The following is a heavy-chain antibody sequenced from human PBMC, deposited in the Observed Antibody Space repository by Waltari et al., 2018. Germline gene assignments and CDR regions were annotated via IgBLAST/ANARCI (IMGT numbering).Heavy chain of an antibody. D-gene: IGHD1-1*01. CDR2: TYYRSKWYN. J-gene: IGHJ6*02. V-gene: IGHV6-1*01. CDR3: ARVWYNYYYYGMDV. Sequence: QVQLQQSGPGLVKPSQTLPLTCAIPGDRVSSNSSASNWIRQSPSRGLEWLGRTYYRSKWYNDYAVSVKSRITINPDTSKNQFSLQLNSVTPEDTAVYYCARVWYNYYYYGMDVWGQGTTVTVSS. CDR1: GDRVSSNSSA.